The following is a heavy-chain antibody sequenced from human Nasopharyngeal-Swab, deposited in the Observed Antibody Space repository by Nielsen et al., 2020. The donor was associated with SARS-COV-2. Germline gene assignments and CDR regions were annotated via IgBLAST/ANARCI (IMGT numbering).Heavy chain of an antibody. CDR1: GFNFNYYS. CDR2: IGRYGTDI. J-gene: IGHJ6*02. CDR3: ARGTVFGVANGMDV. V-gene: IGHV3-21*01. Sequence: GGSLRLSCAASGFNFNYYSMNWVRQAPGKGLEWVSSIGRYGTDIFHADSVKGRFSVFRDAANKSIYLQMRSLRAEDTAVYYCARGTVFGVANGMDVWGQGTTVTVSS. D-gene: IGHD3-3*01.